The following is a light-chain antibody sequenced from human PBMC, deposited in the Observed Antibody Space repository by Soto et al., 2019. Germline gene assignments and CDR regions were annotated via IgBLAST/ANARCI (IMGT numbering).Light chain of an antibody. Sequence: QSVLTQPRSVSGSPGQSVTISCTGTSSDVGSYKYVFWYQQHPGNAPKLIIYDVSKRPSGVPDRFSGSKSGNTASLTISGLQAEDEADYSCCSYAGSYTWVFGGGTKLTVL. V-gene: IGLV2-11*01. J-gene: IGLJ3*02. CDR1: SSDVGSYKY. CDR3: CSYAGSYTWV. CDR2: DVS.